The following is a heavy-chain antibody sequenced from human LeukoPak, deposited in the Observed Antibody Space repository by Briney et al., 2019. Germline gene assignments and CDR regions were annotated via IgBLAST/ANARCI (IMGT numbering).Heavy chain of an antibody. V-gene: IGHV4-31*11. CDR1: GGSISSGGYY. CDR2: IYYSGST. Sequence: PSETLSLTCAVSGGSISSGGYYWSWIRQHLGKGLEWIGYIYYSGSTYYNPSLKSRVTISVDTSKNQFSLKLSSVTAADTAVYYCARTRSDSSGYWWLLGSYYFDYWGQGTLVTVSS. CDR3: ARTRSDSSGYWWLLGSYYFDY. J-gene: IGHJ4*02. D-gene: IGHD3-22*01.